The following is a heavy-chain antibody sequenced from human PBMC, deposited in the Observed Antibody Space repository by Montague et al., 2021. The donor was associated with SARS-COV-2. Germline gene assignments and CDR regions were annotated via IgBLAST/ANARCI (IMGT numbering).Heavy chain of an antibody. D-gene: IGHD2-2*01. CDR2: IYYSGST. CDR1: GGSISSSGYY. J-gene: IGHJ6*02. V-gene: IGHV4-39*07. CDR3: ARDTRLVILVVVSHYGFDD. Sequence: SETLSLTCTVSGGSISSSGYYWSWIRQPPGKGLEWIGRIYYSGSTYYNPSLKSRVSISVDTSKNQFSLKLSSVTAADTAVYYCARDTRLVILVVVSHYGFDDGGQGTTVTVSS.